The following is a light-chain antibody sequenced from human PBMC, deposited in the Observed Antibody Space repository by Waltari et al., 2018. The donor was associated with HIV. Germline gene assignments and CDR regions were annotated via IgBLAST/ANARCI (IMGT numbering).Light chain of an antibody. CDR2: SAS. Sequence: DIQMTQSTSSLSASVGDRVTITCRASQGVSNSLAWYQQKPGKAPKLLLFSASWLESGVPHRFSGSGSGTDYSLTISSLQPEDFGTYYCQQYDSYSWTFGQGTKVEI. J-gene: IGKJ1*01. V-gene: IGKV1-NL1*01. CDR1: QGVSNS. CDR3: QQYDSYSWT.